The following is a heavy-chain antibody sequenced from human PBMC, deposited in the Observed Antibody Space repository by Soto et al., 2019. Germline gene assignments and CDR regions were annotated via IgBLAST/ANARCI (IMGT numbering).Heavy chain of an antibody. D-gene: IGHD3-16*01. CDR1: GGTISSYY. CDR2: ISYSGST. J-gene: IGHJ5*02. Sequence: PSETLSLTCTVSGGTISSYYWSWIRQPPGKGLEWIGHISYSGSTNYSPSLKSRVTVSVDTSKNHFSLKLSSVTAADTAVYYCARLGFGMGANWFAPWGLGTLVTVSS. V-gene: IGHV4-59*08. CDR3: ARLGFGMGANWFAP.